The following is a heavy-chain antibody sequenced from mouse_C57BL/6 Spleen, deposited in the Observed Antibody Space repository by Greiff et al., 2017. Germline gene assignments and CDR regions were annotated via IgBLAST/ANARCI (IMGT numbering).Heavy chain of an antibody. Sequence: EVHLVESGGGLVKPGGSLKLSCAASGFTFSDYGMHWVRQAPEKGLEWVAYISTGSSTIYYADTVKGRFTISRDNASNTLYLQMTSLRSEDTAMDYCARPCDGYYLAWFAYWGQGTLVTVSA. CDR3: ARPCDGYYLAWFAY. D-gene: IGHD2-3*01. CDR1: GFTFSDYG. CDR2: ISTGSSTI. V-gene: IGHV5-17*01. J-gene: IGHJ3*01.